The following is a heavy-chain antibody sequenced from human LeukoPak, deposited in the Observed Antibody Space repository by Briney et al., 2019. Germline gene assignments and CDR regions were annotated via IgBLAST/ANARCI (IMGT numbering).Heavy chain of an antibody. J-gene: IGHJ4*02. Sequence: SQTLSLTCTVSGDSISSGDYYWSWIRQPPGKGLEWIGYIYYSGSTYYNPSLKSRVTISVDTSKNQFSLKLSSVTAADTAVYYCARVSDILTSYYDYWGQGTLVTVS. V-gene: IGHV4-30-4*01. CDR1: GDSISSGDYY. D-gene: IGHD3-9*01. CDR3: ARVSDILTSYYDY. CDR2: IYYSGST.